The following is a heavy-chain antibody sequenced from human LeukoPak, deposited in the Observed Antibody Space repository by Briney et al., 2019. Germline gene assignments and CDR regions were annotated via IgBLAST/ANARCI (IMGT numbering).Heavy chain of an antibody. Sequence: ASVKVSCKTSGYTFTGYDINWVRQAAGQGVEWMGWMHPNSGDTGYAHNLQRRIPITRDSSTATVFMELSSRRSDDTAMYYCARGRLNGYVDFWGQGTLVTVSS. J-gene: IGHJ4*02. V-gene: IGHV1-8*01. CDR3: ARGRLNGYVDF. D-gene: IGHD2-2*03. CDR1: GYTFTGYD. CDR2: MHPNSGDT.